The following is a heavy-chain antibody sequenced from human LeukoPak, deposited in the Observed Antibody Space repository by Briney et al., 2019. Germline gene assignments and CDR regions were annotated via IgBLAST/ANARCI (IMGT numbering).Heavy chain of an antibody. CDR3: TTEHYYDSSGSSDYFDY. V-gene: IGHV3-15*01. J-gene: IGHJ4*02. Sequence: GGSLRLSCAASGFTFSNAWMSWVRQAPGKGLEWVGRIKSKTDGGTTDYAAPVKGRFTISRDDSKNTLYLQMNSLKTEDTAVYYCTTEHYYDSSGSSDYFDYWGQGTLVTVSS. D-gene: IGHD3-22*01. CDR1: GFTFSNAW. CDR2: IKSKTDGGTT.